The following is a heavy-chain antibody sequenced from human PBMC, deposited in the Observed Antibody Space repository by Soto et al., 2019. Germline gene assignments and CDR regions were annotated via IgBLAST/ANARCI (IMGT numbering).Heavy chain of an antibody. CDR2: ISYDGSNK. J-gene: IGHJ4*02. CDR1: GFTFSSYV. D-gene: IGHD1-26*01. V-gene: IGHV3-30*18. CDR3: AKDLRRWERAAGDS. Sequence: ESGGGVVQPGRSLRLSCAASGFTFSSYVMHWVRQAPGKGLEWVAVISYDGSNKYYADSVKGRFTDSRDNSKNTLYLQMNSLRTEDTAVYYCAKDLRRWERAAGDSWGQGTLVTVSS.